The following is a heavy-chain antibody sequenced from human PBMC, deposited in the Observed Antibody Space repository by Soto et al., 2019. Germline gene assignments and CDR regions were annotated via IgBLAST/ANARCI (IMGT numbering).Heavy chain of an antibody. CDR1: GFTFSSYW. J-gene: IGHJ3*02. CDR2: IKHDGSEK. V-gene: IGHV3-7*01. Sequence: GGSLRLSCAASGFTFSSYWMSWVRQAPGKGLEWVANIKHDGSEKYYVDSVKGRFTISRDNAKNSLYLQMNSLRAEDTAVYYLARDLFSTGGYHDAFDIWGQGTMVTVSS. D-gene: IGHD3-9*01. CDR3: ARDLFSTGGYHDAFDI.